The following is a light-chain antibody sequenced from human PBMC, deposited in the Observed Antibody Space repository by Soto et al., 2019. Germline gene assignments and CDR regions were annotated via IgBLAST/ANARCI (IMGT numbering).Light chain of an antibody. Sequence: DIQVTQSPSSLSASVGDRVTITCRTSQSSADFLNWYQQKSGKAPKLLIYAASHLHTEVPSRFSGRGSGTDFTLTISKLQPEDFATYYCQQTYRSPQTFGQGTKVEI. CDR2: AAS. CDR3: QQTYRSPQT. V-gene: IGKV1-39*01. J-gene: IGKJ1*01. CDR1: QSSADF.